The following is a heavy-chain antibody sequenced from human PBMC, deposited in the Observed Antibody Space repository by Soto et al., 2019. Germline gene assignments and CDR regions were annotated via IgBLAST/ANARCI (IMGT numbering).Heavy chain of an antibody. CDR2: IWYDGSNK. CDR3: AREGVPAASDY. CDR1: GFTFRSYG. D-gene: IGHD2-2*01. V-gene: IGHV3-33*01. Sequence: ESGGGVVQPGRSLRLSCAASGFTFRSYGMHWVRQAPGKGLEWVAVIWYDGSNKYYADSVKGRFTISRDNSKNTLYLQMNSLRAEDTAVYYCAREGVPAASDYWGQGTLVTVSS. J-gene: IGHJ4*02.